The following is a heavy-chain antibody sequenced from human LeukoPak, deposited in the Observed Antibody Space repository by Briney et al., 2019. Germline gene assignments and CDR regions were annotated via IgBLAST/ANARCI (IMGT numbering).Heavy chain of an antibody. D-gene: IGHD3-10*01. Sequence: GGSLRLSCAPSAFTARSNYMSWVRQAPGTGLKWVSVIYSGGSTSYADSVKGRFTISRDNSKNTLYLQMNSLRAEDTAVYYCARDRERRFGELLSGAFDIWGQGTMVTVSS. CDR3: ARDRERRFGELLSGAFDI. CDR2: IYSGGST. CDR1: AFTARSNY. J-gene: IGHJ3*02. V-gene: IGHV3-66*01.